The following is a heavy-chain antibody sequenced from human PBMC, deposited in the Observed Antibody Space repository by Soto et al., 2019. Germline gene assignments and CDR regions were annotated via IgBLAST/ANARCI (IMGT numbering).Heavy chain of an antibody. Sequence: QVQLQESGPGLVKPSGTLSLSCGVSRGAVNSPNWLSWVLQPPGKGLEWIGEIYHTGNTNNNPSLKSRLTMSVDSSKIQFALKLTSVTAADTAVYYGSRKGPSDESPFDSWGQGTLGTVSS. V-gene: IGHV4-4*02. CDR3: SRKGPSDESPFDS. CDR2: IYHTGNT. CDR1: RGAVNSPNW. J-gene: IGHJ4*02.